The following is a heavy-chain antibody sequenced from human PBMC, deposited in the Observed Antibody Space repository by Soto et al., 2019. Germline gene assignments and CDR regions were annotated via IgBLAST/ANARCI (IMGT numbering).Heavy chain of an antibody. D-gene: IGHD2-2*01. Sequence: GGSLRLSCAGSGFTFSSYAMSWVRQAPGKGLEWVSTISGSGGSTYYADSVKGRFTISRDNSKNTLYLQMNNLRAEDTAVYYCAKDSGIVLVPAAMPYYYYGMDVWGQGTTVTVSS. CDR2: ISGSGGST. J-gene: IGHJ6*02. V-gene: IGHV3-23*01. CDR1: GFTFSSYA. CDR3: AKDSGIVLVPAAMPYYYYGMDV.